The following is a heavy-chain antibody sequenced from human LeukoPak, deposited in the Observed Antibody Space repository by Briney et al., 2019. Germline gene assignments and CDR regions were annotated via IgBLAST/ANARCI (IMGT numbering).Heavy chain of an antibody. V-gene: IGHV3-30*04. CDR2: ISYDGSNK. Sequence: GGSLRLSCAASGFTFSSYAMHWVREAPGKGLEWVAVISYDGSNKYYADSVKGRFTISRDNSKNTLYLQMNSLRAEDTAVYYCAKAVYSSGWYGGGLDYWGQGTLVTVSS. D-gene: IGHD6-19*01. J-gene: IGHJ4*02. CDR3: AKAVYSSGWYGGGLDY. CDR1: GFTFSSYA.